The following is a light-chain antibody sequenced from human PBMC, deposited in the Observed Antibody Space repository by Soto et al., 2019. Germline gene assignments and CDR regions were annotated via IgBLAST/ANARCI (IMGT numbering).Light chain of an antibody. Sequence: EIVMTQSPATLSVSPGERATLSCRASQSVGSSLAWYQQRPGQAPRLLIYGASTRATGIPARFSGSGSGTEFTLTISSLQSEDFAVYYCQQYNNWPPWTFGQGTKVDIX. J-gene: IGKJ1*01. V-gene: IGKV3-15*01. CDR2: GAS. CDR3: QQYNNWPPWT. CDR1: QSVGSS.